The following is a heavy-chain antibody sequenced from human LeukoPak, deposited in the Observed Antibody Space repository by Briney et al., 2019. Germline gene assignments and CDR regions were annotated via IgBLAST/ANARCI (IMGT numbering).Heavy chain of an antibody. J-gene: IGHJ4*02. V-gene: IGHV3-23*01. Sequence: GGSLRLSCAASGFSFGTYAMTWVRQAPGKGLECVSTVSGSGGNTYYTDSVKGRFTISRDNSKNTLFLQMSSLRAEDTALYYCTKGGVVSAFGYWGQGVLVTASS. D-gene: IGHD3-22*01. CDR2: VSGSGGNT. CDR1: GFSFGTYA. CDR3: TKGGVVSAFGY.